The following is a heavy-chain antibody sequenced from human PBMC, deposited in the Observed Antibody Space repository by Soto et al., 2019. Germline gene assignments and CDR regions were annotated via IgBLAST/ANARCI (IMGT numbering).Heavy chain of an antibody. D-gene: IGHD3-10*01. Sequence: GASVKFSCKASGGAFRNSVISWVRQAPGQGLEWMGGNIPTFGTTHYAQKFQGRVTIIADESTSTVYMELANLRSDDTAVYYCARAPLLVGETIYENYFDYWGQGTLVTVSS. CDR3: ARAPLLVGETIYENYFDY. V-gene: IGHV1-69*13. CDR1: GGAFRNSV. J-gene: IGHJ4*02. CDR2: NIPTFGTT.